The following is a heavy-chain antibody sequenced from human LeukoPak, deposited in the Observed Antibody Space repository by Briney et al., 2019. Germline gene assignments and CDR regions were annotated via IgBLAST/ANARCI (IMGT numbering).Heavy chain of an antibody. CDR2: IWNDGSEK. D-gene: IGHD3-22*01. CDR1: GFTFSSYG. CDR3: AKDLSSGYLGFDY. J-gene: IGHJ4*02. Sequence: PGRSPRLSCAASGFTFSSYGMQWVRQAPGKGLEWVAVIWNDGSEKYYTDSVKGRFTISRDNSKNMLYLQMNSLRAEDTALYYCAKDLSSGYLGFDYWGQGTPVTPSS. V-gene: IGHV3-33*06.